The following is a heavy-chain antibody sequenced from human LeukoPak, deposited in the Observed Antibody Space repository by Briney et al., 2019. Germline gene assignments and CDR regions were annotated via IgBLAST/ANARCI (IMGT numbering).Heavy chain of an antibody. J-gene: IGHJ4*02. CDR3: AKDTTVTTWTIHY. CDR1: GFTFSRFG. V-gene: IGHV3-30*18. D-gene: IGHD4-17*01. CDR2: ISFDGSNK. Sequence: GGSLRLSCVASGFTFSRFGMHWVRQAPGKGLEWVAVISFDGSNKYYADPLKGRFTISRDNFKNTLYLQMNSLRTEDTAVYYCAKDTTVTTWTIHYWGQGTLVTVSS.